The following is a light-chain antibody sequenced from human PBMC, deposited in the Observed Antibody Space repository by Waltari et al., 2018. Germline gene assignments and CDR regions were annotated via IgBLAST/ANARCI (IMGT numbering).Light chain of an antibody. CDR3: QQFDNLVYT. CDR1: HDISNY. CDR2: DAS. J-gene: IGKJ5*01. V-gene: IGKV1-33*01. Sequence: DIQMTQSPSSLSASVGDRVTITCQASHDISNYLNWYQQKPGKAPKLLIYDASNLETGGPSRFSGSGSGTDFSFTISSLQPEDIATYYCQQFDNLVYTFGQGTRLDIK.